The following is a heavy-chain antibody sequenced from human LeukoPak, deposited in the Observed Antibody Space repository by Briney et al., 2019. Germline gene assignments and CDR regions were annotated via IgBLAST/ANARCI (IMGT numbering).Heavy chain of an antibody. CDR3: AREYYYDSSGYHHDAFDI. CDR1: GGSISSGAYY. D-gene: IGHD3-22*01. CDR2: MYYSGST. V-gene: IGHV4-30-4*01. J-gene: IGHJ3*02. Sequence: SETLSLTCTVSGGSISSGAYYWSWIRQPPGKGLEWIGYMYYSGSTYYNPSLKSRVTISVDTSKNQFSLKLSSVTAADTAVYYCAREYYYDSSGYHHDAFDIWGQGTMVTVSS.